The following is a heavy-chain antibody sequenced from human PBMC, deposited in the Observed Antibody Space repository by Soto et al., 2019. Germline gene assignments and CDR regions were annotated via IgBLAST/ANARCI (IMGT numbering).Heavy chain of an antibody. J-gene: IGHJ4*02. CDR3: AKSGYVYX. Sequence: GGYLRLSFAASGFTFSSYAMSWVRQAPGKGLEWVSAISRSGGSTYYADSVKVRLTISRDNSKNTLYLQMNSLRAEDTAVYYCAKSGYVYXWGQGTLLPVSX. CDR1: GFTFSSYA. CDR2: ISRSGGST. D-gene: IGHD1-26*01. V-gene: IGHV3-23*01.